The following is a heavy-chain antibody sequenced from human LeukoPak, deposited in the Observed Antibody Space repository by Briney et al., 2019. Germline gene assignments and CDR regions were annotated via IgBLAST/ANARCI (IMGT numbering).Heavy chain of an antibody. CDR3: ARGQDDPPYDWFDP. CDR1: VDTFTGDY. D-gene: IGHD2-15*01. Sequence: GASVSGSCKGSVDTFTGDYMHWVRQAPGQGREWRGWINPNSGGTNYAQKFQDRVTMTRDTSISTAYMELSRLRPDDTAVYYCARGQDDPPYDWFDPWGQGTLVTVSS. CDR2: INPNSGGT. V-gene: IGHV1-2*02. J-gene: IGHJ5*02.